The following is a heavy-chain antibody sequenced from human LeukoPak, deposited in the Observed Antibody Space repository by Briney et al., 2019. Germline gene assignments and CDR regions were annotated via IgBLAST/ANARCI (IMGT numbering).Heavy chain of an antibody. D-gene: IGHD6-19*01. V-gene: IGHV4-59*01. J-gene: IGHJ4*02. CDR1: GGSISSYY. Sequence: SETLSLTCTVSGGSISSYYWSWIRQPPGKGLEWIGYIYYSGSTNYNPSLKSRVTISVDTSKNQFSLKLSSVTAADTAVYYCARAPQRSVAHDYWGQGTLVTVSS. CDR3: ARAPQRSVAHDY. CDR2: IYYSGST.